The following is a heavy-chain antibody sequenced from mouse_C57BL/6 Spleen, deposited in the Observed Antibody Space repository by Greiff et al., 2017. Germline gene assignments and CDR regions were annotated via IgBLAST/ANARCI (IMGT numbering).Heavy chain of an antibody. CDR1: GYTFTSYN. Sequence: LQQSGAELVRPGASVKMSCKASGYTFTSYNMHWVKQTPRQGLEWIGAIYPGNGDTSYNQKFKGKATLTVDKSSSTAYMQLSSLTSEDSAVYFCARSPYYDYDNYFDYWGQGTTLTVSS. CDR3: ARSPYYDYDNYFDY. CDR2: IYPGNGDT. J-gene: IGHJ2*01. D-gene: IGHD2-4*01. V-gene: IGHV1-12*01.